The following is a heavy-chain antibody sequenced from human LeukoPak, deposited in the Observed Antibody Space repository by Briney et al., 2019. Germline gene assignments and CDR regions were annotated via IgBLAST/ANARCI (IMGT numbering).Heavy chain of an antibody. V-gene: IGHV1-69*05. J-gene: IGHJ4*02. CDR2: ITPIFGAA. D-gene: IGHD4-23*01. Sequence: SVKVSCKASGGTFSSYPFTWVRQAPGQGLEWMGEITPIFGAANYAQTFQGRVTITTDESTSTVFMELSSLRSDDTAFYYCARNSRVASTSGLNYWGQGTLVTVSS. CDR3: ARNSRVASTSGLNY. CDR1: GGTFSSYP.